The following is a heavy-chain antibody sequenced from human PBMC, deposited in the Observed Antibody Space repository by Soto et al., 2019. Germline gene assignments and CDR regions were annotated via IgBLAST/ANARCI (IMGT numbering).Heavy chain of an antibody. Sequence: GGSLRFSCVGSGFTISNYWMHLVRQAPGKGLIWVARISPDGSNTNYADSVKGRFTISRDNAKNTLYLQMESLRPEDPAIYYGTRVISGSPGIFEYWGQGPMVTLSS. CDR1: GFTISNYW. J-gene: IGHJ4*02. CDR2: ISPDGSNT. V-gene: IGHV3-74*01. D-gene: IGHD1-26*01. CDR3: TRVISGSPGIFEY.